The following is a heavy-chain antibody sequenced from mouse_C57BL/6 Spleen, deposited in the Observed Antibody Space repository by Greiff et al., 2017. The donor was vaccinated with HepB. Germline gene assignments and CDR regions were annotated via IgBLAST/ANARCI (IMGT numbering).Heavy chain of an antibody. V-gene: IGHV5-17*01. Sequence: EVKLMESGGGLVKPGGSLKLSCAASGFTFSDYGMHWVRQAPEKGLEWVAYISSGSSTIYYADTVKGRSTISRDNAKNTLFLQMTSLRSEDTAMYYCARPAYYSNFEGFAYWGQGTLVTVSA. J-gene: IGHJ3*01. CDR2: ISSGSSTI. D-gene: IGHD2-5*01. CDR1: GFTFSDYG. CDR3: ARPAYYSNFEGFAY.